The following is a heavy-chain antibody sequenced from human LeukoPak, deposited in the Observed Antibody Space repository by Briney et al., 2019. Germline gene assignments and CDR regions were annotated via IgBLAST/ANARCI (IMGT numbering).Heavy chain of an antibody. J-gene: IGHJ4*02. V-gene: IGHV1-69*04. CDR3: AREETYGSGSFDY. Sequence: SVEVSCKASGGTFSSYAISWVRQAPGQGLEWMGRIIPILGIANYAQKFQGRVTITADKSTSTAYMELSSLRSEDTAVYYCAREETYGSGSFDYWGQGTLVTVSS. CDR1: GGTFSSYA. D-gene: IGHD3-10*01. CDR2: IIPILGIA.